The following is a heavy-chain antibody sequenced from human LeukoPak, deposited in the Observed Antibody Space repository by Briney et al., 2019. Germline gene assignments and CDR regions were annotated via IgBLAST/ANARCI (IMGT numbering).Heavy chain of an antibody. Sequence: PGGSLRLSCAASGFTFSSYWVHWVRQAPGKGLVWVSRINSDGSSTSYADSVKGRFTISRDNAKNTLYLQMNSLRAEDTAVYYCARTLYGYYFDYWGQGTLVTVSS. CDR2: INSDGSST. V-gene: IGHV3-74*01. CDR3: ARTLYGYYFDY. D-gene: IGHD2-8*01. J-gene: IGHJ4*02. CDR1: GFTFSSYW.